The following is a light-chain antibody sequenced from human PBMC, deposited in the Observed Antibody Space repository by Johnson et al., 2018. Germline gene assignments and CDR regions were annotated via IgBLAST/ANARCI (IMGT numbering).Light chain of an antibody. CDR2: DNN. V-gene: IGLV1-51*02. Sequence: QSVLTQPPSVSAAPGQKVTISCSGSSSNIGNNYVTWYQQLPGTAPKLLIYDNNKRPSGIPDRFSGSNSVTSATLGISGLQHVDEDDYYCGTWDSSLSAGNVFGTGTKVTVL. J-gene: IGLJ1*01. CDR3: GTWDSSLSAGNV. CDR1: SSNIGNNY.